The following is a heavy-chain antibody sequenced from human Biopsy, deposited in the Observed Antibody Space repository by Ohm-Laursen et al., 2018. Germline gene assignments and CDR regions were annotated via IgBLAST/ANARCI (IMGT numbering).Heavy chain of an antibody. CDR3: ARDYDTSGYYYVS. J-gene: IGHJ5*02. D-gene: IGHD3-22*01. Sequence: ETLSLTCTVSGGFISNNNYYWGWIRQPPGKGLEWIGSIFYRGSTHYKPSLKSRVNISVDTSKNQFSLKLNSVTTADTAVYYCARDYDTSGYYYVSWGQGTLVTVSS. V-gene: IGHV4-39*01. CDR1: GGFISNNNYY. CDR2: IFYRGST.